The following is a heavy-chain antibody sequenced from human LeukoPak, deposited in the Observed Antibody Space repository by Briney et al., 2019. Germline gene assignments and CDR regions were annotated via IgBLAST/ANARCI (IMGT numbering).Heavy chain of an antibody. CDR3: ARDTTYCRSTSCTIDY. CDR1: GISFSSHG. D-gene: IGHD2-2*01. J-gene: IGHJ4*02. Sequence: PGGSLRLSCAASGISFSSHGMHWVRQAPGKGLEWVAVIWYDGSNIYYADSVKGRFSISRDNSKNTLYLQMNSLRAEDTALYYCARDTTYCRSTSCTIDYWGQGTLVTVSS. V-gene: IGHV3-33*01. CDR2: IWYDGSNI.